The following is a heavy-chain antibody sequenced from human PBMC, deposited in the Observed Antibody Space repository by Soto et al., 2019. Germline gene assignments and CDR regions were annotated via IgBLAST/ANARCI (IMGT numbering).Heavy chain of an antibody. CDR2: IKSWSGAI. J-gene: IGHJ4*02. Sequence: EVQLVESGGGLVQPGGSLRLSCEASGFTFSTYTMNWVRQAPGTGLEWLSYIKSWSGAIYYADSVKGRFTISTDSAKNSLYLQMNSLRDEDTAVYYFARDQNGAFDYWGQGILVTVSS. CDR1: GFTFSTYT. V-gene: IGHV3-48*02. D-gene: IGHD2-8*01. CDR3: ARDQNGAFDY.